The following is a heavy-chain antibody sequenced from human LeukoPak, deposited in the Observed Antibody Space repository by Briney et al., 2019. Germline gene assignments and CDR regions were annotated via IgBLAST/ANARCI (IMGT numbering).Heavy chain of an antibody. CDR3: GSSSAGI. CDR1: GFIFRNYW. V-gene: IGHV3-7*01. CDR2: LKEDGSGK. J-gene: IGHJ4*02. Sequence: GGSQRLSCAASGFIFRNYWMNWVRQAPGKGLEWVATLKEDGSGKYYVDFVKGRFTISRDNAKNSLYLQMNSLRAEDTAEYYCGSSSAGIWGQGILVTVSS. D-gene: IGHD1-14*01.